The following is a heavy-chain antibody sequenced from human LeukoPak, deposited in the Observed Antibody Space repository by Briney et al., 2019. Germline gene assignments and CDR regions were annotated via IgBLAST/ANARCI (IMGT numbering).Heavy chain of an antibody. V-gene: IGHV1-69*13. CDR2: IIPIFGTA. Sequence: SVKVSCKASEGTFSSYAISWVRQAPGQGLEWMGGIIPIFGTANYAQKFQGRVTISADESTSTAYMELSSLRSEDTAVYYCARVLGNYYGSGSYYREPDNWFDPWGQGTLVTVSS. CDR1: EGTFSSYA. CDR3: ARVLGNYYGSGSYYREPDNWFDP. D-gene: IGHD3-10*01. J-gene: IGHJ5*02.